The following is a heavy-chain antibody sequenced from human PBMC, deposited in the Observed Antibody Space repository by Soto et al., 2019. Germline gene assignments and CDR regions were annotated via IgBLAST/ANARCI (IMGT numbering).Heavy chain of an antibody. Sequence: QVQLVQSGAEVKKPGSSVKVSCKASGGTFSSYAISWVRQAPGQGLEWMGGIIPIFGTANYAQKFQGRVTITADESTSTAYLELSSLRSEDTAVYYCARYIVVVVAATLEYYYYGMDVRGQGTTVTVSS. V-gene: IGHV1-69*01. J-gene: IGHJ6*02. CDR2: IIPIFGTA. CDR1: GGTFSSYA. D-gene: IGHD2-15*01. CDR3: ARYIVVVVAATLEYYYYGMDV.